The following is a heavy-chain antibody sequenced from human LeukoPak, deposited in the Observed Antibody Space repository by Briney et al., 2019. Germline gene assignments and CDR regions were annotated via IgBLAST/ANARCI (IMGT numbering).Heavy chain of an antibody. V-gene: IGHV3-53*01. D-gene: IGHD1-26*01. J-gene: IGHJ4*02. CDR2: IYSGGST. CDR3: AKATYSGSFPYFDY. Sequence: GGSLRPSCAASGFTVSSNYMSWVRQAPGKGLEWVSVIYSGGSTYYADSVKGRFTSSRDNSKNTLYLQMHSLTAEDTAVYYCAKATYSGSFPYFDYWGQGTLVTVSS. CDR1: GFTVSSNY.